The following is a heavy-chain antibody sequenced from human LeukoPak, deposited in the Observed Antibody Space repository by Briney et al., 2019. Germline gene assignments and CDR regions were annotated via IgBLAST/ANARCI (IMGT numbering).Heavy chain of an antibody. D-gene: IGHD5-18*01. CDR2: INPISGGT. CDR1: GYAFIGYY. J-gene: IGHJ4*02. Sequence: ASVKVSCKTSGYAFIGYYIYWVRQAPGQGLEWMGRINPISGGTNYAQKFQGRVTMTRDTSISTAYMELSGLRSDDTAVYYCARGYSYGFDYWGQGTLVTVSS. V-gene: IGHV1-2*06. CDR3: ARGYSYGFDY.